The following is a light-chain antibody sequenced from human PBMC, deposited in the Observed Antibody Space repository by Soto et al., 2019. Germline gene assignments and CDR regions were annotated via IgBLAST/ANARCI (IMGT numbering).Light chain of an antibody. CDR3: QQYGSSPWT. Sequence: IVLTQSPGTLSLSPGERATLSCRASQSVSSSYLAWYQRKPGQAPRLLIYGASSRATGIPDRFSGSGSGTDFTLTISRLEPEDFAVYYCQQYGSSPWTFGQGTKV. CDR2: GAS. CDR1: QSVSSSY. V-gene: IGKV3-20*01. J-gene: IGKJ1*01.